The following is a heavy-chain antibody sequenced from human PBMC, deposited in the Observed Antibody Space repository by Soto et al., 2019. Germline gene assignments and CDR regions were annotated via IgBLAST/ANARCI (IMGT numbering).Heavy chain of an antibody. Sequence: SETLSLTCTVSGDSISSGDYYWSWIRQPPGKGLEWIGYIYYSGSTNYNPSLKSRVTISVDTSKNQFSLKLSSVTAADTAVYYCARRYGPGFDYWGQGTLVTVSS. J-gene: IGHJ4*02. CDR1: GDSISSGDYY. CDR2: IYYSGST. V-gene: IGHV4-61*08. D-gene: IGHD4-17*01. CDR3: ARRYGPGFDY.